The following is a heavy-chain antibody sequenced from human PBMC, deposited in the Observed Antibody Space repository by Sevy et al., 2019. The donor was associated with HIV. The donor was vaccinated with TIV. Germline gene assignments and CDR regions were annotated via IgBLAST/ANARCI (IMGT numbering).Heavy chain of an antibody. CDR2: IRQDGSQK. V-gene: IGHV3-7*01. CDR1: GFTFSTYW. Sequence: GGSLRLSCAASGFTFSTYWMSWVRQAPGKGLEWVANIRQDGSQKYYVDSVKGRFTISRDNAKNTVFLQMNNLRAGDTALYYCVRAIGAAGSLWGQGTLVTVSS. D-gene: IGHD6-13*01. J-gene: IGHJ4*02. CDR3: VRAIGAAGSL.